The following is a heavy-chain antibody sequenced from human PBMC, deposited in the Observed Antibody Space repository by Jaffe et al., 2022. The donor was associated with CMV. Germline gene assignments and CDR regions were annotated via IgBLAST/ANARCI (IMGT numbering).Heavy chain of an antibody. CDR2: ISGSGGST. J-gene: IGHJ5*02. CDR3: AKDLMLIGYCSSTSCYGGWFDP. D-gene: IGHD2-2*01. CDR1: GFTFSSYA. V-gene: IGHV3-23*01. Sequence: EVQLLESGGGLVQPGGSLRLSCAASGFTFSSYAMSWVRQAPGKGLEWVSAISGSGGSTYYADSVKGRFTISRDNSKNTLYLQMNSLRAEDTAVYYCAKDLMLIGYCSSTSCYGGWFDPWGQGTLVTVSS.